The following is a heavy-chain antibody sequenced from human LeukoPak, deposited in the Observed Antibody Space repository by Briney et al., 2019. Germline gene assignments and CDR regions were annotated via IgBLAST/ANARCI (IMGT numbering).Heavy chain of an antibody. J-gene: IGHJ4*02. CDR2: INSDGSTT. V-gene: IGHV3-74*01. CDR3: ARFRGGSYGFGDS. CDR1: EFTFSTYW. D-gene: IGHD5-18*01. Sequence: PGGSLRLSCAASEFTFSTYWMHWVRQAPGKGLVWVSSINSDGSTTNYADSVKGRFTISRDNAKNTLYLQMNSLRAEDTAVYFCARFRGGSYGFGDSWGQGTLVTVSS.